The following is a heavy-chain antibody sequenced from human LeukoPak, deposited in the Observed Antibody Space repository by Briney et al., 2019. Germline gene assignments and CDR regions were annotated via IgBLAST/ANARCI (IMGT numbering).Heavy chain of an antibody. CDR3: ARDWGIVGASTYWYFDL. D-gene: IGHD1-26*01. Sequence: ASVKVSCKASGYTFTSYGISWVRQAPGQGLEWMGWISAYNGNTNYAQKLQGRVTMTTDTSTSTAYMELRSLRSDDTAAYYCARDWGIVGASTYWYFDLWGRGTLVTVSS. V-gene: IGHV1-18*01. J-gene: IGHJ2*01. CDR1: GYTFTSYG. CDR2: ISAYNGNT.